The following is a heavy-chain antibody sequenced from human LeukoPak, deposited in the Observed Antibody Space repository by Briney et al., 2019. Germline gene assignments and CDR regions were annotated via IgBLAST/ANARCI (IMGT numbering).Heavy chain of an antibody. J-gene: IGHJ4*02. CDR1: GYTFTSYG. CDR2: ISAYNGNT. CDR3: ARERTDLPGIAAAGAPYFDY. V-gene: IGHV1-18*01. D-gene: IGHD6-13*01. Sequence: GASVKVSCKASGYTFTSYGISWVRQAPGQGLEWMGWISAYNGNTNYAQKLQGRVTMTTDTSTSTAYMELRSLRSDDTAVYYCARERTDLPGIAAAGAPYFDYWGQGTLVTVSS.